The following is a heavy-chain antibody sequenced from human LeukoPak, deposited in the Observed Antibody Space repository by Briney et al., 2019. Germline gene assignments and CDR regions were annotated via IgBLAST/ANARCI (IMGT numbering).Heavy chain of an antibody. V-gene: IGHV1-8*01. CDR1: GYTFTSYD. CDR3: ARGSHTIFGVVIMSVGFDP. J-gene: IGHJ5*02. Sequence: ASVKVSFKASGYTFTSYDINWVRQATGQGLEWMGWMNPSSGNTGYAQKFQGRVTMTRNTSISTAYMELSSLRSEDTAVYYCARGSHTIFGVVIMSVGFDPWGQGTLVTVSS. D-gene: IGHD3-3*01. CDR2: MNPSSGNT.